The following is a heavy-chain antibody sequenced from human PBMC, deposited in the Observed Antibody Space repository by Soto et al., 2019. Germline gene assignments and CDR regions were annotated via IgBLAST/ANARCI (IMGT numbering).Heavy chain of an antibody. J-gene: IGHJ5*02. D-gene: IGHD1-20*01. CDR2: ISYDGSNK. Sequence: QVQLVESGGGVVQPGRSLRLSCAASGFTLSNYAMNWVRQAPGKGLEWVAFISYDGSNKDYADFVKGRFTISRDNSKNTLYLPMKSLRAEDTGVDYGARELTNWKTLGNWFDPRGQGALVTVFS. CDR1: GFTLSNYA. V-gene: IGHV3-30-3*01. CDR3: ARELTNWKTLGNWFDP.